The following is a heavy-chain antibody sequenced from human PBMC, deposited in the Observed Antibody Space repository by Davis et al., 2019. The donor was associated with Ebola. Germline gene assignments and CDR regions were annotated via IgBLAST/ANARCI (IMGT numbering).Heavy chain of an antibody. CDR3: TRDPFRYCTNGVCYKGLHYYYGMDV. V-gene: IGHV3-49*04. CDR1: GFTFGDYA. J-gene: IGHJ6*02. D-gene: IGHD2-8*01. Sequence: GGSLRLSCTASGFTFGDYAMSWVRQAPGKGLEWVGFIRSKAYGGTTEYAASVKGRFTISRDDSKSIAYLQMNSLKTEDTAVYYCTRDPFRYCTNGVCYKGLHYYYGMDVWGQGTTVTVSS. CDR2: IRSKAYGGTT.